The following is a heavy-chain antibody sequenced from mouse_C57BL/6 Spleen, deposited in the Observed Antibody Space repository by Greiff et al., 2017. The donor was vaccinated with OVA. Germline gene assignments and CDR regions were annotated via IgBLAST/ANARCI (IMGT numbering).Heavy chain of an antibody. CDR3: ARSSYDGYRYYAMDY. CDR1: GYAFSSSW. J-gene: IGHJ4*01. CDR2: IYPGDGDT. D-gene: IGHD2-3*01. V-gene: IGHV1-82*01. Sequence: QVQLQQSGPELVKPGASVKISCKASGYAFSSSWMNWVKQRPGKGLEWIGRIYPGDGDTNYNGKFKGKATLTADKSSSTAYMQLSSLTSEDSAVYFCARSSYDGYRYYAMDYWGQGTSVTVSS.